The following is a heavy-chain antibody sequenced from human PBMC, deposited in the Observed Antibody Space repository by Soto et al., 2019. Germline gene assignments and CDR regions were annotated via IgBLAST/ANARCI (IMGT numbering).Heavy chain of an antibody. CDR3: AREGRGKRAGYNGLVSLGY. D-gene: IGHD2-2*02. Sequence: SVKVSCKVSGSRFSNYVISWVRQAPGHGLEWLGRIIPIFNSTKYAQSFQGRVTITADKSTSTASLELSSLRSDDTAVYYCAREGRGKRAGYNGLVSLGYWGQGTLVTV. CDR2: IIPIFNST. CDR1: GSRFSNYV. V-gene: IGHV1-69*06. J-gene: IGHJ4*02.